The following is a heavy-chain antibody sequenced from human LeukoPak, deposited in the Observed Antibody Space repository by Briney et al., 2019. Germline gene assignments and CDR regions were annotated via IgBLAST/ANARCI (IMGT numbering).Heavy chain of an antibody. CDR2: ISSSGSTI. V-gene: IGHV3-48*03. CDR1: GFTFSSYE. J-gene: IGHJ5*01. CDR3: AKDRHAPGRYCSSTSCFPFDS. D-gene: IGHD2-2*01. Sequence: GGSLRLSCAASGFTFSSYEMNWVRQAPGKGLEWVSYISSSGSTIYYADSVKGRFTISRDNAKNSLYLQMNSLRAEDTAVYYCAKDRHAPGRYCSSTSCFPFDSWGQGTLVTVSS.